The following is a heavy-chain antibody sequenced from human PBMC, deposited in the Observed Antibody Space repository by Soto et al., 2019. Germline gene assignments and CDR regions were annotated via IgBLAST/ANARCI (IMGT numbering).Heavy chain of an antibody. CDR1: GFTFSNYW. CDR3: ARGGQRGEVLPAWFGS. D-gene: IGHD2-15*01. J-gene: IGHJ5*01. V-gene: IGHV3-74*01. CDR2: INGDRSHT. Sequence: GGSLRLSCVASGFTFSNYWIHWVRQAPGKGLVWVSRINGDRSHTDYADSVKGQFTISRDNAKNTVYLQMNSLRGEDTALYFCARGGQRGEVLPAWFGSWGQGTLVTVSS.